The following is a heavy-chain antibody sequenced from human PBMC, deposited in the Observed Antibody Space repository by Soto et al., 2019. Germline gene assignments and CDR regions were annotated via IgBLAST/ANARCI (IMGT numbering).Heavy chain of an antibody. CDR2: INPNSATT. V-gene: IGHV1-2*02. Sequence: ASVKVSCKASGYTFTAYYLHWVRQAPGQGLEWMGWINPNSATTKYVGKFQGRVTMTRDTSISKAYMELTDLRSDDTAVYYCARGFYTANNRIDDNWGQGTLVTVSS. J-gene: IGHJ4*02. D-gene: IGHD3-3*01. CDR1: GYTFTAYY. CDR3: ARGFYTANNRIDDN.